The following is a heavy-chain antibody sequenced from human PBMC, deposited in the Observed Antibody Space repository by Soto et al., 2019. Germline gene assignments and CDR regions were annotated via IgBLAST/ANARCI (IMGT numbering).Heavy chain of an antibody. J-gene: IGHJ5*02. Sequence: QVQLQQWGAGLLRPSETLSLTCAVYVGSFSGYYWNYIRQSPGKGLEWIGEINHRGSTNYNPSLKSRVIISVDTSKNQFSLRLSSVTAADTAVYYCARAGNYAWFDPWGQGTLVIVSS. V-gene: IGHV4-34*01. CDR1: VGSFSGYY. CDR2: INHRGST. D-gene: IGHD4-4*01. CDR3: ARAGNYAWFDP.